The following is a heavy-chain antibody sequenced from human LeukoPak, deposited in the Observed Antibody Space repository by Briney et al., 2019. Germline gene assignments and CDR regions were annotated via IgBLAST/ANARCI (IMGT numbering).Heavy chain of an antibody. CDR1: GFTFTSYG. V-gene: IGHV3-30*03. Sequence: PGRSLRLSCAAPGFTFTSYGTHWVRHAPGKGLEWVAFISFDGSIKYYGVSVKGRFTISTDSSKNTLYLNMSSLRTEDTAVYYCAIPHGVPHDDFVYWGQGLMVTVSS. D-gene: IGHD2-8*01. J-gene: IGHJ4*02. CDR2: ISFDGSIK. CDR3: AIPHGVPHDDFVY.